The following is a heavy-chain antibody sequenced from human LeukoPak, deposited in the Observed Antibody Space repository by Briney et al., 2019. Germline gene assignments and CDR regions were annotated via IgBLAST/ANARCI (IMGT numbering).Heavy chain of an antibody. Sequence: GGSLRLSCAASGFTFSSYAMTWVRQAPGKGLEWVSGISGNGGKTYYADSVKGRFTISRDNSKNTLYLQMNSLRAEDTAVYYCAKHSGSSGWYNDYWGQGTLVTVSS. J-gene: IGHJ4*02. CDR2: ISGNGGKT. D-gene: IGHD6-19*01. CDR3: AKHSGSSGWYNDY. V-gene: IGHV3-23*01. CDR1: GFTFSSYA.